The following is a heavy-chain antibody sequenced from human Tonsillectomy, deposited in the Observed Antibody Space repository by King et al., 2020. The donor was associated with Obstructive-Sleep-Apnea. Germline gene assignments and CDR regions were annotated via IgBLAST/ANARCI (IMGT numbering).Heavy chain of an antibody. CDR1: GGSISSSSYY. CDR2: IYYSGST. V-gene: IGHV4-39*01. D-gene: IGHD3-9*01. CDR3: ARETRYFDWLSPPPRYYYYGMDV. J-gene: IGHJ6*02. Sequence: QLQESGPGLVKPSETLSLTCTVSGGSISSSSYYWGWIRQPPGKGLEWIGSIYYSGSTYYNPSLKSRVTISVDTSKNQFSLKLSSVTAADTAVYYCARETRYFDWLSPPPRYYYYGMDVWGQGTTVTVSS.